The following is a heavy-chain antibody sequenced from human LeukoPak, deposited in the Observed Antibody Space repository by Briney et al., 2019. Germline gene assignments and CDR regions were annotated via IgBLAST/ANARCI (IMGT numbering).Heavy chain of an antibody. CDR1: GFTFSKYW. Sequence: GGSPRLSCAASGFTFSKYWMNWVRQAPGKGPEWVAIIKKDGSEKYYVDSVKGRFTISRDNAKNSLYLQMNSLRADDTAVYFCAGGAGFLIDYWGQGALVTVSS. D-gene: IGHD2/OR15-2a*01. J-gene: IGHJ4*02. CDR3: AGGAGFLIDY. V-gene: IGHV3-7*01. CDR2: IKKDGSEK.